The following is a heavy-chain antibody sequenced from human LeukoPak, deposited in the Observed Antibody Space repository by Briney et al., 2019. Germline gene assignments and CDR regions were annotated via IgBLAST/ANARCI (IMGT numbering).Heavy chain of an antibody. Sequence: SVKVSCKASGYTFTSYYMHWVRQAPGQGLEWMGGIIPIFGTANYAQKFQGRVTITADESTSTAYMELSSLRSEDTAVYYCAREISLGLHCSSTSCYGGGFDYWGQGTLVTVSS. D-gene: IGHD2-2*01. CDR1: GYTFTSYY. J-gene: IGHJ4*02. V-gene: IGHV1-69*13. CDR3: AREISLGLHCSSTSCYGGGFDY. CDR2: IIPIFGTA.